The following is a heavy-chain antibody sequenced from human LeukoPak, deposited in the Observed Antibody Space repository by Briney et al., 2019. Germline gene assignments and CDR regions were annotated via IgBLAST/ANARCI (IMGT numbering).Heavy chain of an antibody. J-gene: IGHJ4*02. D-gene: IGHD2-15*01. Sequence: GRSLTLSCAASGFTFDDYAMHWVRQAPGKGLEWVSGISWNSGSIGYADSVKGRFTISRDNAKNSLYLQMNSLRAEDMALYYCAKGGYCSGGSCYLDYWGQGTLVTVSS. CDR2: ISWNSGSI. CDR1: GFTFDDYA. V-gene: IGHV3-9*03. CDR3: AKGGYCSGGSCYLDY.